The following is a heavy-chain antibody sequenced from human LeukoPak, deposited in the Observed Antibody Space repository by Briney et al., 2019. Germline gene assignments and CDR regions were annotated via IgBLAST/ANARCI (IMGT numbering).Heavy chain of an antibody. J-gene: IGHJ5*02. V-gene: IGHV4-39*07. CDR2: IYYSGST. CDR3: ARGTYDSGSYYGHWFDP. Sequence: ASETLSLTCTVSGGSISSSSYYWGWIRQPPGKGLEGIVSIYYSGSTYYNPSLKSRVTISVDTSKNQFSLKLSSVTAADTAVYYCARGTYDSGSYYGHWFDPWGQGTLVTVSS. CDR1: GGSISSSSYY. D-gene: IGHD3-10*01.